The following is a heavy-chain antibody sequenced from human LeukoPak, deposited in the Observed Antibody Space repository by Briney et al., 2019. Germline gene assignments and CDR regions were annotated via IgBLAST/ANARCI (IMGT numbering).Heavy chain of an antibody. J-gene: IGHJ6*03. CDR3: ARVSLQNIVVVPAAQPYYYYYYYVDV. D-gene: IGHD2-2*01. V-gene: IGHV3-7*01. Sequence: GGSLRLSCAASGFTFSSYWMSWVRQAPGKGLEWVANIKQDGSEKYYVDSVKGRFTISRDNAKNSLYLQMNSLRAEDTAVYYCARVSLQNIVVVPAAQPYYYYYYYVDVWGKGTTVTVSS. CDR1: GFTFSSYW. CDR2: IKQDGSEK.